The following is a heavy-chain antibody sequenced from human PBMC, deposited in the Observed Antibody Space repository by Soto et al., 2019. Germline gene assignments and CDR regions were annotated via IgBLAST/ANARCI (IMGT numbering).Heavy chain of an antibody. V-gene: IGHV3-48*01. D-gene: IGHD1-26*01. CDR2: ISDSGSTM. CDR1: GFTFSNYG. J-gene: IGHJ4*02. CDR3: APQGLGATGYLY. Sequence: EVQLVESGGGLIQPGGSLRLFCAASGFTFSNYGMNWVRQAPGKGLEWVSYISDSGSTMYYQDSVKGRFTISRDNAKNSLFLQMNSLRAEDTAVYYWAPQGLGATGYLYWGQGTLVTVSS.